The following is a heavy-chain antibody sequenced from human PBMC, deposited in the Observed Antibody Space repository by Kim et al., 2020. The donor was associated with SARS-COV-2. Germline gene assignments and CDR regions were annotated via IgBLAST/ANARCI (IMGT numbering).Heavy chain of an antibody. J-gene: IGHJ4*02. CDR3: ARLRDSNNWYRIDY. V-gene: IGHV4-59*01. D-gene: IGHD1-1*01. CDR2: VYSTGST. Sequence: SETLSLTCSVSGGSISGFYWTWIRQLPGKGLEWIGYVYSTGSTYYNPSLGSRVTMSGDTAKNQFSLNLNSATPADTAIYYCARLRDSNNWYRIDYWGLGTLVTVSS. CDR1: GGSISGFY.